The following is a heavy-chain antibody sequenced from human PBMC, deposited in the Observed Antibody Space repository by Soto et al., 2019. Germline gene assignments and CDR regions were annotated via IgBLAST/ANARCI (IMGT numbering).Heavy chain of an antibody. CDR3: ITDYVRVHRDFCSGFFVH. CDR2: IKSKTDGERT. D-gene: IGHD3-3*01. CDR1: GFSFSNAW. J-gene: IGHJ4*02. V-gene: IGHV3-15*01. Sequence: GGSLRLSCAASGFSFSNAWLSWVRQAPGKGLEWVGRIKSKTDGERTDYAAPVKGRFTISRDDSKSTVYLQMNSLEPEDTAIYYCITDYVRVHRDFCSGFFVHWGQGTLVTVYS.